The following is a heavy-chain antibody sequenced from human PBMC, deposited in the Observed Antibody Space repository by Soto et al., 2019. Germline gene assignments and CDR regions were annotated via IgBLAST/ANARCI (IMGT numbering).Heavy chain of an antibody. Sequence: QVQLQESGPGLVKPSQTLSLTCTVSGGSISSGGTGSYWTWIRQLPGKGLEWIGYIYYTGKTYYKPSLKSRPTISMDTSENQFSLKLTSVTASDTAVYFCASGHDAYKVRYWGQGTLVTVSS. V-gene: IGHV4-31*03. CDR2: IYYTGKT. J-gene: IGHJ4*02. D-gene: IGHD1-1*01. CDR1: GGSISSGGTGSY. CDR3: ASGHDAYKVRY.